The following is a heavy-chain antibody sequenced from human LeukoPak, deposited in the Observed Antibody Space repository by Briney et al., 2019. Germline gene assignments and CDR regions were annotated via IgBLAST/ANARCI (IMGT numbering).Heavy chain of an antibody. J-gene: IGHJ4*02. V-gene: IGHV3-30*18. CDR3: AKDRDVAAAAYYFDY. CDR1: GFMFSRYG. D-gene: IGHD6-13*01. CDR2: MSYNGNNK. Sequence: GGSLRLSCAASGFMFSRYGMHWVRRAPGKGLEWVAVMSYNGNNKYYGDSVEGRFTISRDNSKNTLYLQMNSLRTEDTAVYYCAKDRDVAAAAYYFDYWGQGTLVTVSS.